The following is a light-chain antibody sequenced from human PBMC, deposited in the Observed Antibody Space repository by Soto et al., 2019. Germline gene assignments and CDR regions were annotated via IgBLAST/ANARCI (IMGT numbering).Light chain of an antibody. CDR3: SSYTSSSTLV. J-gene: IGLJ2*01. Sequence: QSALTQPASVSGSPGQSITISCTGTSSDVGGYNYFSWHQQPPGKPPKLMIYDVSNRHSGVSNRFSGSKSGNTASLTISGLQAEDEADYYCSSYTSSSTLVFGGGTKLTVL. V-gene: IGLV2-14*01. CDR2: DVS. CDR1: SSDVGGYNY.